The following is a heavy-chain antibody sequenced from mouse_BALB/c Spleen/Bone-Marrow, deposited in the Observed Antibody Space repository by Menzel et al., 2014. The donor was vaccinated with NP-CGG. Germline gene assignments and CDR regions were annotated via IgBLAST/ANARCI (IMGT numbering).Heavy chain of an antibody. V-gene: IGHV1-69*02. Sequence: VKLQESGAELVKPGPPVKLSCKASGYTFTSYWMTWVKQRPGRGLEWIGRIDPSDSETHYNQEFKDKATLSVDKSSSTAYIQLSSLTSEDSAVYYCARALGDGYYYAMDYWGQRTSVTVSS. D-gene: IGHD2-3*01. J-gene: IGHJ4*01. CDR2: IDPSDSET. CDR1: GYTFTSYW. CDR3: ARALGDGYYYAMDY.